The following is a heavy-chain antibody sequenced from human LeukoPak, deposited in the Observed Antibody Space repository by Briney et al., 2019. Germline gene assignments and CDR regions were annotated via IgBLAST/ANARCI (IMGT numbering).Heavy chain of an antibody. Sequence: GGSLRLSCAASGFTFSNYAMSWVRQAPGKGLEWVSGISGSGTSTYYADSVKGRFTISRDNAKNSLYLQMSSLRAEDTAVYYCARGGKYASSTHDFWGQGTLVTVSS. CDR3: ARGGKYASSTHDF. J-gene: IGHJ4*02. CDR2: ISGSGTST. CDR1: GFTFSNYA. V-gene: IGHV3-23*01. D-gene: IGHD3-16*01.